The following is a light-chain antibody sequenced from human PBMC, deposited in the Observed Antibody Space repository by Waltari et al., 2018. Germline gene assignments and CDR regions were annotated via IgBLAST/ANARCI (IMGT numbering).Light chain of an antibody. CDR3: QQYNNWLT. CDR1: QSVSSN. J-gene: IGKJ4*01. CDR2: GAS. V-gene: IGKV3-15*01. Sequence: EIVMTQSPATLSVSPGERAPLSCRASQSVSSNLAWYQQKPGQAPRLLIYGASTRATGIPARFSGSGSGTEFTLTISSLQSEDFAVYYCQQYNNWLTFGGGTKVEIK.